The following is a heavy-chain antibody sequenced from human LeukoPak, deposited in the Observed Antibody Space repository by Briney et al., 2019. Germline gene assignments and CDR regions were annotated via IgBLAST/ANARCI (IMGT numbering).Heavy chain of an antibody. CDR2: IYYSGST. CDR1: GGSISSYY. D-gene: IGHD2-2*01. V-gene: IGHV4-59*01. J-gene: IGHJ4*02. CDR3: ARDKKGASCYDY. Sequence: SETLSLTCTVSGGSISSYYWSWIRQPPGKGLEWIGYIYYSGSTNYNPPLKSRVTISVDTSKNQFSLKLSSVTAADTAVYYCARDKKGASCYDYWGQGTLVTVSS.